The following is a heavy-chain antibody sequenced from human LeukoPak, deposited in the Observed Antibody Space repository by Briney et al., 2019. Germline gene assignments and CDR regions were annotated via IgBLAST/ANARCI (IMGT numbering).Heavy chain of an antibody. V-gene: IGHV3-23*01. J-gene: IGHJ4*02. CDR2: ITGSGGST. CDR1: GRTFSSYG. CDR3: AKLLMAMVRGVDIDC. D-gene: IGHD3-10*01. Sequence: GGSLRLSCAASGRTFSSYGMSWVRQAPGKGLEWVSAITGSGGSTYYADSVKGRFTISRDNSKNTLYLQMNSLRAEDTAVYYCAKLLMAMVRGVDIDCWGQGTLVTVSS.